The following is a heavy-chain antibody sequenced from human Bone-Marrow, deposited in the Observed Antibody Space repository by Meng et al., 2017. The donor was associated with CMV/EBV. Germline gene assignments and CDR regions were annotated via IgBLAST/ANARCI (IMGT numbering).Heavy chain of an antibody. CDR1: GFSFRGSA. CDR2: IRSGGTTA. J-gene: IGHJ6*01. CDR3: AKGSDDSSGYYYSSYYYYMDV. Sequence: GESLKISCAASGFSFRGSAMTWVRRAPGKGLEWVSVIRSGGTTAFYADSVQGRFTISRDNSKNTLHLQMNNPRVEDTAIYYCAKGSDDSSGYYYSSYYYYMDVWGQGTTVTGSS. D-gene: IGHD3-22*01. V-gene: IGHV3-23*03.